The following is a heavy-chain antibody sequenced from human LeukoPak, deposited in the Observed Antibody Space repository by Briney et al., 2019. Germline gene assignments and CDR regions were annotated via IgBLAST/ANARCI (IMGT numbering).Heavy chain of an antibody. Sequence: GGSLRLSCVASGFTSSSYAMSWVRQAPGKGLEWVSANSGSGGSTYYADSVKGRFTISRDNSKNTLYLQMNSLRAEDTAVYYCATNQGDSYYYYGMDVWGKGTTVTVSS. CDR1: GFTSSSYA. J-gene: IGHJ6*04. CDR2: NSGSGGST. D-gene: IGHD3-16*01. V-gene: IGHV3-23*01. CDR3: ATNQGDSYYYYGMDV.